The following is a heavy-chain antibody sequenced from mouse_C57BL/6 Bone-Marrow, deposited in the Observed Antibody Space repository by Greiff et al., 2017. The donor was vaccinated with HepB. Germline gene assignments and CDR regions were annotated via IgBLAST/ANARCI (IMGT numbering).Heavy chain of an antibody. J-gene: IGHJ4*01. CDR2: ISNLAYSI. CDR1: GFTFSDYG. Sequence: EVNVVDSGGGLVQPGGSLKLSCAASGFTFSDYGMAWVRQAPRKGPEWVAFISNLAYSIYYADTVTGRFTISRENAKNTLYLEMSSLRSEDTAMYYCAIYGYNYAMDYWGQGTSVTVSS. V-gene: IGHV5-15*01. D-gene: IGHD2-2*01. CDR3: AIYGYNYAMDY.